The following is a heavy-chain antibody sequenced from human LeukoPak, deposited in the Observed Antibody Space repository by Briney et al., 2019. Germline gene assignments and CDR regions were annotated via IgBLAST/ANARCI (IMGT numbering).Heavy chain of an antibody. CDR3: ARLHLTYDYVWGSFNYYYMDV. Sequence: SETLSLTCTVSGGSISSSSYYSGWIRQPPGKGLEWIGSIYYSGSTYYSPSLKSRVTISVDTSKNQFSLRLSSVTAADTAVYYCARLHLTYDYVWGSFNYYYMDVWGKGTTVTISS. CDR2: IYYSGST. CDR1: GGSISSSSYY. V-gene: IGHV4-39*07. J-gene: IGHJ6*03. D-gene: IGHD3-16*01.